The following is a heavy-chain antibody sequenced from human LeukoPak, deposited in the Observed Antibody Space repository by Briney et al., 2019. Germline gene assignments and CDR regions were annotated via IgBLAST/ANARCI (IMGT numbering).Heavy chain of an antibody. CDR2: IYPGDSDT. Sequence: AGESLKISCKGSGYSFTNYWIGWVRQMPGKGLEWMGIIYPGDSDTRYSPSFQGQVTISADKSISTAYLQWSSLKASDTAMYYCARGRDGGYNWNYAAGAFDLWGQGTMVTVSS. D-gene: IGHD1-7*01. CDR1: GYSFTNYW. J-gene: IGHJ3*01. CDR3: ARGRDGGYNWNYAAGAFDL. V-gene: IGHV5-51*01.